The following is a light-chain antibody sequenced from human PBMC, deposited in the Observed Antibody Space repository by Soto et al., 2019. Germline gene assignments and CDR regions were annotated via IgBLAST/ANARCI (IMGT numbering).Light chain of an antibody. CDR1: QSISSD. Sequence: IVMTQSPATLSVSPGESATLSCRASQSISSDLAWYQQKPGQAPRLLIYGASTRATGVPARCSGSGSGTEFTLTISSLQSEDFAVYYCQHYHGWLLTCGGGAKVEIK. CDR3: QHYHGWLLT. V-gene: IGKV3-15*01. CDR2: GAS. J-gene: IGKJ4*01.